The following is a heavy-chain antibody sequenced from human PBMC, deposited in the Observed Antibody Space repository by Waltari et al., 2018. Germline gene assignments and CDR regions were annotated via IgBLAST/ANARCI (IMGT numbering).Heavy chain of an antibody. J-gene: IGHJ4*02. CDR3: ARGDERLARYHFDD. CDR2: IYSGGDA. V-gene: IGHV4-61*02. Sequence: QVLLQESGPGLVKPSQTLSLTCTVSGGSINSDTYYGSWIRQPAGKGLEWIGRIYSGGDARDSPSLEGRVTMSVDRSKNQFSLKIFSVTAADAAVYYCARGDERLARYHFDDWGQGTQVIVSS. D-gene: IGHD1-1*01. CDR1: GGSINSDTYY.